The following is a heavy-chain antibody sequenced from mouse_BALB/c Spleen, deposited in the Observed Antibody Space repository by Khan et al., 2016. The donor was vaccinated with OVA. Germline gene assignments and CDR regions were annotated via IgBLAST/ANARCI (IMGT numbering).Heavy chain of an antibody. V-gene: IGHV2-3*01. CDR2: IWGDGSI. Sequence: QVQLQQPGPGLVAPSQSLSITCTVSGFSLTSNGVSWVRQPPGKGLEWLGVIWGDGSINYHSVLKSRLSISKDNSKSQVLLKLNSLQTDDTATYYCAKLRVFYFDYWGQGTTLTVSS. CDR3: AKLRVFYFDY. CDR1: GFSLTSNG. J-gene: IGHJ2*01.